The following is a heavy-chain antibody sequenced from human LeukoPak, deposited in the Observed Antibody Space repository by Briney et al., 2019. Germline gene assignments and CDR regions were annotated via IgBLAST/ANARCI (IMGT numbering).Heavy chain of an antibody. Sequence: GGSLRLSCAASKFTFSSYTMHWVRQAPGKGLDWVAVISYDGRNKYYGDSVKGRFTISRDNSKNTLYLQMNSLGPEDTAIYYCARESRDTAMATDYWGQGTLVTVSS. D-gene: IGHD5-18*01. CDR2: ISYDGRNK. CDR1: KFTFSSYT. V-gene: IGHV3-30*04. J-gene: IGHJ4*02. CDR3: ARESRDTAMATDY.